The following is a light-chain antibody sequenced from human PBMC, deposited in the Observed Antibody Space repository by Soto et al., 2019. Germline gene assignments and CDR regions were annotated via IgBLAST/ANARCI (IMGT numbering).Light chain of an antibody. Sequence: QSALTQPPSASGSPGQSVTISCTGTSSDVGGYHYVSWYQQHPGKAPKLMIYEVSKRPSGVPDRFSGSKSGNTASLTVSWLQAEDEADYYCSSYAGSNNFVFGTGTKLTGL. CDR3: SSYAGSNNFV. J-gene: IGLJ1*01. CDR2: EVS. CDR1: SSDVGGYHY. V-gene: IGLV2-8*01.